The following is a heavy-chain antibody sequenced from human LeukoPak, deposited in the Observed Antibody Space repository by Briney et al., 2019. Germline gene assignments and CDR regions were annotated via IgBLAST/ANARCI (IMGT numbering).Heavy chain of an antibody. CDR3: MPLQSIILVQGLHVAY. J-gene: IGHJ4*02. CDR1: GFTFMSFT. Sequence: GGSLRLSCSASGFTFMSFTMHWVRQAPGKGLEYVSAISGNGGRTYYADSVKGRFTISRDNSNNMVYLQMSSLRAEATAVYYCMPLQSIILVQGLHVAYWGQGTRVTVSS. D-gene: IGHD3-10*01. CDR2: ISGNGGRT. V-gene: IGHV3-64D*06.